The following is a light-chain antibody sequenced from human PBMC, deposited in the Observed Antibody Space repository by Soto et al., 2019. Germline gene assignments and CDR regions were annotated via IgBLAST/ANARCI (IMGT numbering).Light chain of an antibody. J-gene: IGKJ2*01. CDR3: QLYRNSLYT. V-gene: IGKV3-20*01. CDR1: QSVSSSY. Sequence: EVVLTQSPGTLSLSRGERATLSCRASQSVSSSYVAWYQQKPSQAPRLLIYETSTRATGIPDRFSGSGSGADFTLTISRLEPEDFAVYYCQLYRNSLYTFGQGTNLEIK. CDR2: ETS.